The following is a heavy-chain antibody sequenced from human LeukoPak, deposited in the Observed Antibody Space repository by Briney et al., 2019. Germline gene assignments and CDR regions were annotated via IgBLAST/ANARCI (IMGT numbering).Heavy chain of an antibody. CDR1: GGSISSYY. CDR2: IYYSGST. Sequence: SETLSLTCTVSGGSISSYYWSWIRQPPGKGLGWIGYIYYSGSTDYNPSLKSRVTISVDTSKNQFSLKLTSVTAADTAIYYCATRLDTTWNFFDYWGQGTLVTVSS. V-gene: IGHV4-59*01. J-gene: IGHJ4*02. D-gene: IGHD5-18*01. CDR3: ATRLDTTWNFFDY.